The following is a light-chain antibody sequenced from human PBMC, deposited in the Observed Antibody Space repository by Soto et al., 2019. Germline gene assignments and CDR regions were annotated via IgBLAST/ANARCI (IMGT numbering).Light chain of an antibody. J-gene: IGKJ1*01. CDR3: QQYGSSKWT. Sequence: EIVMTQSPATLSVSPGERATLSCRASQSVSSNLAWYQQQPGQAPRLLIYGASSRATGIPDRFSGSGSGTDFTLTISRVEPEDFAVYYCQQYGSSKWTFGQGTKVDIK. CDR2: GAS. V-gene: IGKV3-20*01. CDR1: QSVSSN.